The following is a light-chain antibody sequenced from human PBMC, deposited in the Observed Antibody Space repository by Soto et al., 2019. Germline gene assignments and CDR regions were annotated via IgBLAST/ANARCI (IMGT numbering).Light chain of an antibody. Sequence: QTVVTQPPSVSGAPGQRVTISCSGSSSNIGAGYDVHWYQQFPGTAPKLLIYGNNNRPSGVPDRFSGSKSGTSASLAITGLQAEDEADYYCQSFDNRLNSVVFGGGTNVTVL. CDR3: QSFDNRLNSVV. CDR1: SSNIGAGYD. V-gene: IGLV1-40*01. J-gene: IGLJ2*01. CDR2: GNN.